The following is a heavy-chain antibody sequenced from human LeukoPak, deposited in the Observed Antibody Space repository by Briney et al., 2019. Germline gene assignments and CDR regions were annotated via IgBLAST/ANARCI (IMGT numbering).Heavy chain of an antibody. CDR2: IHHSVGT. V-gene: IGHV4-4*02. CDR1: GGFISSGNW. J-gene: IGHJ4*02. CDR3: ARKGPATIADY. Sequence: SGTLSLTCAVSGGFISSGNWWGWFRQPPGKGLEWFGEIHHSVGTNYNPSLKSRVAISMDKSKNQFSLDVTSVTAADTAMYYCARKGPATIADYWGRGTLVTVSS. D-gene: IGHD4-11*01.